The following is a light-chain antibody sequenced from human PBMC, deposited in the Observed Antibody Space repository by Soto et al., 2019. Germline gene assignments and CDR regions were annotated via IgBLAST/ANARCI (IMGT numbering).Light chain of an antibody. J-gene: IGLJ1*01. V-gene: IGLV2-14*03. CDR1: SSDVGGYNY. Sequence: QSALTQPASVSGSPGQSITISCTGTSSDVGGYNYVSWYQQHPGKAPKLMIPDVSNRPSGVSNRFSGSKSGNTASLTISGLQAEDEADYYCSSYTSSYTYVFGTGTKVTVL. CDR2: DVS. CDR3: SSYTSSYTYV.